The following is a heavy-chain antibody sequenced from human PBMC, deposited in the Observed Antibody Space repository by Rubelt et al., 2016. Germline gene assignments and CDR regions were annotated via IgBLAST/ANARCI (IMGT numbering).Heavy chain of an antibody. J-gene: IGHJ2*01. Sequence: QVQLQESGPGLVKPSETLSLTCAVSGGSISTYYWSWIRQPPGKGLEWIGYIYSSVSANYNPSLKSRVTISVDTSTNQVSLQLNSATAADTSVYYCPRHGAVRSWFFDLWGRGTLVTVSS. V-gene: IGHV4-59*08. CDR1: GGSISTYY. CDR3: PRHGAVRSWFFDL. CDR2: IYSSVSA. D-gene: IGHD3-16*01.